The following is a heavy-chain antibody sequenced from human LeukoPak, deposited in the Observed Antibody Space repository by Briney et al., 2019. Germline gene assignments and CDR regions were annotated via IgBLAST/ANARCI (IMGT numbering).Heavy chain of an antibody. J-gene: IGHJ4*02. CDR1: GGSLSNTNW. D-gene: IGHD2-8*01. Sequence: SETLSLTCGVSGGSLSNTNWWSWVHQPPGQGLEWIGEISLTGLTHYNPSLESRVTVSLDKSKNQLSLNLTSVTAADTAVYYCSRENGAFSPFGYWGQGTLVTVLS. CDR3: SRENGAFSPFGY. V-gene: IGHV4-4*02. CDR2: ISLTGLT.